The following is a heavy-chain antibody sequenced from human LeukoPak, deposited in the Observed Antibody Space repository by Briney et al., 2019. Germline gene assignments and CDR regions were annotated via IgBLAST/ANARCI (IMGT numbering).Heavy chain of an antibody. CDR2: INREGSIT. CDR3: ARGGQLLAN. Sequence: GGSLRLLCGAWEFTFSSYWMHWVRHARGKGLVWVSRINREGSITTCAGSVKGRSPISRDNAKNKLYLQMNSLRAEDTAVYYCARGGQLLANWGQGTLVTVSS. V-gene: IGHV3-74*01. D-gene: IGHD6-19*01. J-gene: IGHJ4*02. CDR1: EFTFSSYW.